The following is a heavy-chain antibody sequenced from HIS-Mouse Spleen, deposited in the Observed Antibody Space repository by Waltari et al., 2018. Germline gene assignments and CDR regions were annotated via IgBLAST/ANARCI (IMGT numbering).Heavy chain of an antibody. Sequence: QLQLQESGPGLVTPSETLSLTCTVSGGSISISSYYWGWIRQPPGKGLEWIGSIYYSGSTYYNPSLKSRVTISVDTSKNQFSLKLSSVTAADTAVYYCAREIPYSSSWYDWYFDLWGRGTLVTVSS. J-gene: IGHJ2*01. D-gene: IGHD6-13*01. V-gene: IGHV4-39*07. CDR2: IYYSGST. CDR3: AREIPYSSSWYDWYFDL. CDR1: GGSISISSYY.